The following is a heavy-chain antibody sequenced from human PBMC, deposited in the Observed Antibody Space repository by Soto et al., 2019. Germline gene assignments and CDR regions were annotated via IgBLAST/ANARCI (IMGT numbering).Heavy chain of an antibody. CDR2: IYSGGTT. Sequence: EVHLVESGGGLVQPGGSLRLSCAASRFAVSDNYMSWVRQAPGKGLEFVSLIYSGGTTSYEDSVKGRFTISRDNSKNTLYLQMNNLRAEDTAVYYCATRTITLPHWGQGTLVTVSS. D-gene: IGHD5-12*01. J-gene: IGHJ4*02. CDR3: ATRTITLPH. CDR1: RFAVSDNY. V-gene: IGHV3-66*01.